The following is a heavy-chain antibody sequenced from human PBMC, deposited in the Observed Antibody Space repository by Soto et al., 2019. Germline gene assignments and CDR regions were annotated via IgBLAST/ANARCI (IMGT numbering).Heavy chain of an antibody. CDR3: AKGGRQWLVTSDFNY. Sequence: GGSLRLSCAASGVTFSDYAMHWVRKAPGKGLEWVAVVSHDGRNTHHADSVKGRFTISRDSSKNTVSLEMTSLRAEDTAVYYCAKGGRQWLVTSDFNYWGQGALVTVSS. J-gene: IGHJ4*02. CDR2: VSHDGRNT. CDR1: GVTFSDYA. V-gene: IGHV3-30*18. D-gene: IGHD6-19*01.